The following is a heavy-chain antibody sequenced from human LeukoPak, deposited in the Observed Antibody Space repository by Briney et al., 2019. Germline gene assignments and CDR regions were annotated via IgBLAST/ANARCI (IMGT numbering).Heavy chain of an antibody. V-gene: IGHV1-24*01. J-gene: IGHJ6*02. CDR1: GYTLTELS. Sequence: ASVKVSCKVSGYTLTELSMHWVRQAPGKGLEWMGGFDPEDGETIYAQKFQGRVTMTEDTSTDTAYMELSSLRSDDTAVYYCATGTHMVRSPLYYAMDVWGQGTTVTVSS. D-gene: IGHD3-10*01. CDR2: FDPEDGET. CDR3: ATGTHMVRSPLYYAMDV.